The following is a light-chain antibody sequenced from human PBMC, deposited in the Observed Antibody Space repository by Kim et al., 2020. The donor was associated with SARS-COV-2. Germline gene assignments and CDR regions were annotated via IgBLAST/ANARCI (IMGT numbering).Light chain of an antibody. CDR1: KLGDKY. J-gene: IGLJ3*02. CDR3: LAWVNSTRV. V-gene: IGLV3-1*01. CDR2: QDT. Sequence: SYELTQPPSVSVSPGQTASITCSGDKLGDKYACWYQQKPGQSPVLVIYQDTKRPSGIPERFSGSNFGNTATLTISETQAVDEADYYCLAWVNSTRVFGGG.